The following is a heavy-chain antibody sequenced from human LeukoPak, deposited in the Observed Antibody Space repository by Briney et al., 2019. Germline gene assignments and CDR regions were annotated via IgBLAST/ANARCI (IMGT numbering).Heavy chain of an antibody. J-gene: IGHJ1*01. CDR1: GFFFTNYA. Sequence: PGGSLRLSCTGSGFFFTNYAMHWVRQAPGEGLEWVAVISYDESKIYYADSVKGRFTISRDLSTNTLYLQMNSLTTEDTAMYFCARRPVAAEYFQHWGQGTLVTVSS. CDR3: ARRPVAAEYFQH. V-gene: IGHV3-30*03. D-gene: IGHD6-25*01. CDR2: ISYDESKI.